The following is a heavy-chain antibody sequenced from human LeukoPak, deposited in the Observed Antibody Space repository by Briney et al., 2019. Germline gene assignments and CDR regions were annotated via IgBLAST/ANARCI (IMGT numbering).Heavy chain of an antibody. CDR3: ATANPTPRGINFDF. J-gene: IGHJ4*02. V-gene: IGHV3-23*01. D-gene: IGHD3-10*01. CDR2: INGGDYST. CDR1: GFTFSSSA. Sequence: GGSLRLSCAASGFTFSSSAMSWVRQAPGKGLQWLSSINGGDYSTYYTDSVKGRFTISRASSKNVLYLQMNSLTTDDTAIYYCATANPTPRGINFDFWGQGALVTVSS.